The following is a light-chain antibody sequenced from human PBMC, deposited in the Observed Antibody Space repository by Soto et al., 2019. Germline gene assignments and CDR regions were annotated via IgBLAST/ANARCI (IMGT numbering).Light chain of an antibody. J-gene: IGKJ4*01. CDR2: GAS. CDR1: QSVSSSY. V-gene: IGKV3-20*01. CDR3: HQYDSSPLT. Sequence: EIVLTQSPGTLSFSPGDRATLSCRASQSVSSSYLAWYQQKPGQAPRLLIYGASSRATGIPDRFSGSGSGTDFTLTISRLEPEDFAVYYCHQYDSSPLTFGGVTKVEIK.